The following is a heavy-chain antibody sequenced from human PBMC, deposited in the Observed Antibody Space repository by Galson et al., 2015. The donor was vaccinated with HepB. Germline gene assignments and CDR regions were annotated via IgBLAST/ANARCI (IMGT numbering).Heavy chain of an antibody. CDR2: IIPIFGTA. J-gene: IGHJ4*02. Sequence: SVKVSCKASGGTFSSYAISWVRQAPGQGLEWMGGIIPIFGTANYAQKFQGRVTITADESTSTAYMELSSLRSEDTAMYYCARALLKGYFDYWGQGTLVTVSS. CDR3: ARALLKGYFDY. V-gene: IGHV1-69*13. CDR1: GGTFSSYA.